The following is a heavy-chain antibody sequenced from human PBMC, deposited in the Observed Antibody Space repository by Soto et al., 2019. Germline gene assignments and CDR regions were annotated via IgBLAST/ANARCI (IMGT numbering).Heavy chain of an antibody. D-gene: IGHD3-22*01. J-gene: IGHJ4*02. CDR1: GGSISSYY. CDR2: IYYSGST. V-gene: IGHV4-59*01. CDR3: ARGAPTYYYDSSGYNFDY. Sequence: SETLSLTCTVSGGSISSYYWSWIRQPPGKGLEWIGYIYYSGSTNYNPSLKSRVTISVDTSKNQFSLKLSSVTAADTAVYYCARGAPTYYYDSSGYNFDYWGQGTLVTVSS.